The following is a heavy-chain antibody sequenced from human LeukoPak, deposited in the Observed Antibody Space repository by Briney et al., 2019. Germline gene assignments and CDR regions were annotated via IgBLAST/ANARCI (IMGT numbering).Heavy chain of an antibody. Sequence: ASAKVSCKASGYTFTGYYMHWVRQAPGQGLEWMGRINPNSGGTNYAQKFQGRVTMTRDTSISTAYMELSRLRSDDTAVYYCARDLDYYGSGSYGDWGQGTLVTVSS. J-gene: IGHJ4*02. CDR2: INPNSGGT. V-gene: IGHV1-2*06. CDR3: ARDLDYYGSGSYGD. D-gene: IGHD3-10*01. CDR1: GYTFTGYY.